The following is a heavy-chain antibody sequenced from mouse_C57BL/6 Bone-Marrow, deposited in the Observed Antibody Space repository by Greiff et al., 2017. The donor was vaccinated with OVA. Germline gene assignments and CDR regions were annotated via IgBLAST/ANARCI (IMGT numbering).Heavy chain of an antibody. Sequence: QVQLQQPGAELVKPGASVKLSCKASGYTFTSYWMHWVKQRPGQGLEWIGMIHPNSGRTNYNEKFKSKATLTVDKSSSTAYMQLSSLTSEDSAVYYCAIFPLYYDGSSTYYAMDYWGQGTSVTVSS. CDR3: AIFPLYYDGSSTYYAMDY. D-gene: IGHD1-1*01. CDR1: GYTFTSYW. CDR2: IHPNSGRT. J-gene: IGHJ4*01. V-gene: IGHV1-64*01.